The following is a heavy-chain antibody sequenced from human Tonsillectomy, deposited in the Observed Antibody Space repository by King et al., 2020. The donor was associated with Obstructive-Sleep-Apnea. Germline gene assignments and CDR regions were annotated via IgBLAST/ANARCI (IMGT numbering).Heavy chain of an antibody. CDR2: INPSGGST. Sequence: QLVQSGTEVKKPGASVKVSCKASGYTFTNYYMHWVRQAPGQGLEWMGIINPSGGSTNYAQKFKGRVTMTRDTSTSTVYVEVSSLGSEDTAVYYFARDPGCSGCAGFDNWGQGTPVTVSS. V-gene: IGHV1-46*01. CDR1: GYTFTNYY. J-gene: IGHJ4*02. CDR3: ARDPGCSGCAGFDN. D-gene: IGHD6-19*01.